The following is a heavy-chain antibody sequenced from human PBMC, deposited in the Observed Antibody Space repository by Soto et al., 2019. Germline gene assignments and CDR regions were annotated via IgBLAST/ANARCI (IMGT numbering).Heavy chain of an antibody. CDR1: GFTFSSFG. CDR3: ARALGGGATGGFDY. Sequence: PGGSLRLSCAASGFTFSSFGMHWVRQDPGKGPEWVALILYDGSDKYYADSVKGRFTISRDNSKNTLYLQMNSLRAEDTAVYYCARALGGGATGGFDYWGQGTLVTVSS. V-gene: IGHV3-33*01. J-gene: IGHJ4*02. D-gene: IGHD1-26*01. CDR2: ILYDGSDK.